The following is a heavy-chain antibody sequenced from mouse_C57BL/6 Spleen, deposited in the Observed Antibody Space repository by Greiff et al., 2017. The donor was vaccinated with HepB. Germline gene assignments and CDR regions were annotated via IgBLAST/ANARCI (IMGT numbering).Heavy chain of an antibody. J-gene: IGHJ3*01. CDR2: INPSTGGT. CDR3: ARETAQATGAWFAY. V-gene: IGHV1-42*01. Sequence: EVQLQQSGPELVKPGASVKISCKASGYSFTGYYMNWVKQSPEKSLEWIGEINPSTGGTTYNQKFKAKATLTVDKSSSTAYMQLKSLTSEDSAVYYCARETAQATGAWFAYWGQGTLVTVSA. CDR1: GYSFTGYY. D-gene: IGHD3-2*02.